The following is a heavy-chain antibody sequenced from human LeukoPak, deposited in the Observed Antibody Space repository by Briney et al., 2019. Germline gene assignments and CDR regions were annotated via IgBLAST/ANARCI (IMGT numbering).Heavy chain of an antibody. Sequence: GGSLRLSCAASGFTFDDYTMHWVRQAPGKGLEWVSLISWDGGSTYYADSVKGRFTISRDNSKNSLYLQMNSLRTEDTALYYCAKERYYYDSSGYSPIGDWGQGTLVTVSS. J-gene: IGHJ4*02. CDR3: AKERYYYDSSGYSPIGD. V-gene: IGHV3-43*01. CDR2: ISWDGGST. D-gene: IGHD3-22*01. CDR1: GFTFDDYT.